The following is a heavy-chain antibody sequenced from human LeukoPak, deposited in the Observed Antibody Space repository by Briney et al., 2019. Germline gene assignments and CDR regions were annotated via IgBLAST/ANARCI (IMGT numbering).Heavy chain of an antibody. D-gene: IGHD2-2*01. CDR3: AREPLVPAAMLKELEY. CDR2: INHSGST. J-gene: IGHJ4*02. V-gene: IGHV4-34*01. Sequence: LGTLSLTCAVYVGSFSGYYWSWIRQPPGKGGEWIGEINHSGSTNYNPSLKSRVTISVDTCKNQFSLKLSSVTAADTAVYYCAREPLVPAAMLKELEYWGQGTLVTVSS. CDR1: VGSFSGYY.